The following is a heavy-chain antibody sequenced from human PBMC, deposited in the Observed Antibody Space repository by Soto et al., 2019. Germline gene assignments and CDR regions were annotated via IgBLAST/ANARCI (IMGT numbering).Heavy chain of an antibody. CDR3: VRDIISGSSRLHWFDP. Sequence: SETLSLTCAVSGYSIRSGYYWGWIRQSPGKGLEWIGSIYHSGNTYHNPSLRSRLTISVDTSMNQFSLNLRSVTAADTAVYYCVRDIISGSSRLHWFDPWGHGTLVTVSS. V-gene: IGHV4-38-2*02. J-gene: IGHJ5*02. CDR1: GYSIRSGYY. D-gene: IGHD3-16*01. CDR2: IYHSGNT.